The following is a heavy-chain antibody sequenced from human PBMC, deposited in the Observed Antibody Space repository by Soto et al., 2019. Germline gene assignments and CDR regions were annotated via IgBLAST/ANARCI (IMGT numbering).Heavy chain of an antibody. J-gene: IGHJ4*02. CDR2: ISYDGSNK. D-gene: IGHD3-9*01. CDR1: GFTFSSYG. CDR3: AKDHYDTLTGYYGPDY. V-gene: IGHV3-30*18. Sequence: QVQLVESGGGVVQPGRSLRLSCAASGFTFSSYGIHWVRQAPGKGLEWVAVISYDGSNKYYADSVKGRFTISRDNSKNPLYLQMNSLRAEDTAVYYCAKDHYDTLTGYYGPDYWGQGTLVTVSS.